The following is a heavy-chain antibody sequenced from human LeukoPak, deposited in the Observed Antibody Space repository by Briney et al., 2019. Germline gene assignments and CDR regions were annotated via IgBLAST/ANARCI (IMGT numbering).Heavy chain of an antibody. J-gene: IGHJ4*02. CDR1: GGSISSYY. CDR2: IYYSGST. CDR3: ARVGYSYGYRALDY. V-gene: IGHV4-59*01. D-gene: IGHD5-18*01. Sequence: SETLSLTCTVSGGSISSYYWSWIWQPPGKGLEWIGYIYYSGSTNYNPSLKSRVTISVDTSKNQFSLRLSSVTAADTAVYYCARVGYSYGYRALDYWGQGTLVTVSS.